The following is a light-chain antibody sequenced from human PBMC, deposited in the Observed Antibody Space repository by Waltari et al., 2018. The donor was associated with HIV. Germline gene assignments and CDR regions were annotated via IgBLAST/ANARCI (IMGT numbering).Light chain of an antibody. Sequence: DIVMIQSPLSLPVTPGEPDSISCRSSQSLLHSDGNNYLEWYVQKPGQSPQLLIHLGSNRASGVPDRFSGSGSGTHFILKISKVEAEDVGIFFCMQSLQTPTFGQGTRLDI. J-gene: IGKJ5*01. CDR1: QSLLHSDGNNY. V-gene: IGKV2-28*01. CDR3: MQSLQTPT. CDR2: LGS.